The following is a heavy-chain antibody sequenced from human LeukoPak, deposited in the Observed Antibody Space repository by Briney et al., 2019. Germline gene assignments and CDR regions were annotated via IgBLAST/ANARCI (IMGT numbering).Heavy chain of an antibody. Sequence: PGGSLRLSCAVSAFTFSSYSMNWVRQAPGKGLEWVSYISFSSSARYYADSVMGRFTISRDNAKNSLYLQMNCLRDEDTAVYYCAREARDSSGYYYIDYWGQGTLVTVSS. V-gene: IGHV3-48*02. CDR1: AFTFSSYS. J-gene: IGHJ4*02. CDR3: AREARDSSGYYYIDY. D-gene: IGHD3-22*01. CDR2: ISFSSSAR.